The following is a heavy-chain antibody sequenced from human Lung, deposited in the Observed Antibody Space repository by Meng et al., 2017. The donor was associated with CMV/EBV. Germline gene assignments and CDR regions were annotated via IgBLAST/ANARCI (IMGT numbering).Heavy chain of an antibody. CDR3: ARGATVNPFDY. V-gene: IGHV1-69*05. J-gene: IGHJ4*02. CDR2: IIPIFGTA. D-gene: IGHD4-11*01. CDR1: GVTFSSSA. Sequence: SVKVSCKSSGVTFSSSAISWVRQAPGQGLEWMGGIIPIFGTANYAQKFQGRVTITTDESTSTAYMELSSLRSEDTAVYYCARGATVNPFDYWGQGTLVTVSS.